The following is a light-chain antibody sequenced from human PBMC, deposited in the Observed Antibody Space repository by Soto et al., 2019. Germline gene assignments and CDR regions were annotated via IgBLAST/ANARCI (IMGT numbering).Light chain of an antibody. V-gene: IGLV2-14*01. CDR1: SSDVGGYNY. J-gene: IGLJ1*01. CDR3: SSYTSSSTLYV. CDR2: DVS. Sequence: QSALTQPASVSGSPGQSITISCTGTSSDVGGYNYVSWYQQHPGKAPKLMIYDVSNRPSSISNHFSGSKSGNTASLTISGLQAEDEADYYCSSYTSSSTLYVFGTGTKLTVL.